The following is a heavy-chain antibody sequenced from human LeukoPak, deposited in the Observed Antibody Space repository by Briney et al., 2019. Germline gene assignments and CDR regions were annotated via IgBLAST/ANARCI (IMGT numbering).Heavy chain of an antibody. CDR3: ARGGEMATIFDY. D-gene: IGHD5-24*01. J-gene: IGHJ4*02. CDR1: GYSFSDYW. V-gene: IGHV5-51*01. Sequence: GESLKISCKGSGYSFSDYWIGWVRQMPGKGLEWTGIIYPSDSETRYSPSFQGQVTISADKSISTAYLQWSSLKASDTAMYYCARGGEMATIFDYWGQGTLVTVSS. CDR2: IYPSDSET.